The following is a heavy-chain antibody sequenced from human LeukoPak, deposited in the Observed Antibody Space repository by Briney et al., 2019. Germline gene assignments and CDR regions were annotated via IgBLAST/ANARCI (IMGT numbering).Heavy chain of an antibody. J-gene: IGHJ4*02. V-gene: IGHV3-30-3*01. CDR2: ISYAGXXX. CDR1: GXXXXXXX. D-gene: IGHD6-19*01. Sequence: PGRSLRLSCAXXGXXXXXXXXXXXXXXXXXXLXXVXVISYAGXXXYYADSVXGXFTISRDNSKNTLYLQMNSLRAEDTAMXYCAXDPXAVAGTXYWGQGTLVTVSS. CDR3: AXDPXAVAGTXY.